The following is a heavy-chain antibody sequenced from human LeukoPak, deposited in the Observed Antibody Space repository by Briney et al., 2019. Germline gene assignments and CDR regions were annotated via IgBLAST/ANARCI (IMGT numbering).Heavy chain of an antibody. D-gene: IGHD3-22*01. CDR1: LYTFTSCV. CDR2: ISAYNGNK. CDR3: ARVSRYYYDSSGLNWFDP. Sequence: ASVNVSCKASLYTFTSCVISWVRQAPGQGLEWMGWISAYNGNKNYAQKLQGRFTMTRYTSMSTDYMELRSLRSDDTGVYDCARVSRYYYDSSGLNWFDPWGQGTLVTVSS. V-gene: IGHV1-18*01. J-gene: IGHJ5*02.